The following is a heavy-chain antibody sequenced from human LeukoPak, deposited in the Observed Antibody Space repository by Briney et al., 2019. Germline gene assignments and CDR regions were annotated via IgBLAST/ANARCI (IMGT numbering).Heavy chain of an antibody. Sequence: GGSLRLSCAASGFTFSSHGMHWVRQAPGKGLEWVAFIRYDGSNKYYADSVKGRFTISRDNSKNTLYLQMNSLRAEDTAVYYCAKDKGATVTTFDYWGQGTLVTVSS. J-gene: IGHJ4*02. V-gene: IGHV3-30*02. CDR2: IRYDGSNK. CDR3: AKDKGATVTTFDY. D-gene: IGHD4-17*01. CDR1: GFTFSSHG.